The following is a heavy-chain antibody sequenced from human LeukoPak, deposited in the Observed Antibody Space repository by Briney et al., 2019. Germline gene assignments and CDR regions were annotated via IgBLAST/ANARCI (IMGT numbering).Heavy chain of an antibody. CDR2: IIPIFGTA. CDR1: GGTFSSYA. V-gene: IGHV1-69*13. J-gene: IGHJ4*02. CDR3: TREKGYSSGWYDY. Sequence: GASVKVSCKASGGTFSSYAISWVRQAPGQGLEWMGGIIPIFGTANYAQKFQGRVTITADESTSTAYMELSSLRSEDTAVYYCTREKGYSSGWYDYWGQGTPVTVSS. D-gene: IGHD6-19*01.